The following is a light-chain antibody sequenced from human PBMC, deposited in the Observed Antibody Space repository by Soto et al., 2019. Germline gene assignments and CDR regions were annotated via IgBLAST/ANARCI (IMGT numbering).Light chain of an antibody. J-gene: IGKJ4*01. CDR3: QERGRWPRAT. Sequence: PGESATLSCRASQNVGLNVAWYKQKSGQPPSLLIHTASSRATGIPARFSGSGSRTDFTLTISSLEPEDIAVYYCQERGRWPRATFGGGTKVEMK. V-gene: IGKV3-11*01. CDR1: QNVGLN. CDR2: TAS.